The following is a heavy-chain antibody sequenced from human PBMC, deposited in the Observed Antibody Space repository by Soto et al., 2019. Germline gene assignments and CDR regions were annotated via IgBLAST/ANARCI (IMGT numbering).Heavy chain of an antibody. CDR3: AREAYSSSWYGGGPYYYYYMDV. CDR2: INPNSGGT. V-gene: IGHV1-2*04. J-gene: IGHJ6*03. CDR1: GFTFSSYD. Sequence: GGSLRLSCAASGFTFSSYDMHWVRQAPGQGLEWMGWINPNSGGTNYAQKFQGWVTMTRDTSISTAYMELSRLRSDDTAVYYRAREAYSSSWYGGGPYYYYYMDVWGKGTTVTVSS. D-gene: IGHD6-13*01.